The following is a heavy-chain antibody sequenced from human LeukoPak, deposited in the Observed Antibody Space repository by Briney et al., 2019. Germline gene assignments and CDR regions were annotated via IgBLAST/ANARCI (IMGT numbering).Heavy chain of an antibody. CDR1: GYTFISYG. J-gene: IGHJ4*02. D-gene: IGHD5-12*01. CDR2: ISGNNGNT. CDR3: ARVAIYSGYDFYFDY. V-gene: IGHV1-18*01. Sequence: ASVKVSCKASGYTFISYGISWVRQAPGQGLEWMGWISGNNGNTNYAQKFQGRVTMTTDTSTSTAYMELRSLRADDTAVYYCARVAIYSGYDFYFDYWGQGTLVTVSS.